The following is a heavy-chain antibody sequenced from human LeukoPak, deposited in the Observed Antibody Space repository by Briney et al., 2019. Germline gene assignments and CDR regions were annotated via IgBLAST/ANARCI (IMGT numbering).Heavy chain of an antibody. J-gene: IGHJ4*02. CDR3: ARGGRGYSYGYLPHLFDY. Sequence: GGSLRLSCAVSXXTFSDXXMSWIRQAXXXXXXXXXYXSXXGSTIYYADSVKGRFTISRDNAKNSLYLQMNSLRAEDTAVYYCARGGRGYSYGYLPHLFDYWGQGTLVTVSS. CDR1: XXTFSDXX. V-gene: IGHV3-11*01. CDR2: XSXXGSTI. D-gene: IGHD5-18*01.